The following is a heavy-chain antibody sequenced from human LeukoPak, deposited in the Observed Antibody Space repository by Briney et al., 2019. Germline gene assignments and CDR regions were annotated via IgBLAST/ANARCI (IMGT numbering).Heavy chain of an antibody. CDR1: GFTFSSYG. D-gene: IGHD2-2*02. J-gene: IGHJ5*02. CDR3: AKDGWSTSCYSGSYH. CDR2: IRYDGSNK. Sequence: QPGGSLRLSCAASGFTFSSYGMHWVRPAPGKGLEWVAFIRYDGSNKYYADSVKVPFTISRDNSKNTVYRQLNSLRAEDKAVYYCAKDGWSTSCYSGSYHWGEGALVTVSS. V-gene: IGHV3-30*02.